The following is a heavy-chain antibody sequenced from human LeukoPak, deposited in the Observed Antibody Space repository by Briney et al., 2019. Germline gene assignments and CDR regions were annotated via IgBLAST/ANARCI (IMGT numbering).Heavy chain of an antibody. CDR1: VYTFTSYG. V-gene: IGHV1-18*01. CDR3: AREGTYYDILTGYHLWLNYYYYGMDV. Sequence: ASVEVSCKASVYTFTSYGISWVRQAPGQGLEWMGWISPYNGNTNYAQKLQGRVTMTTDTSTSTAYMELRSLRSDDTAVYYCAREGTYYDILTGYHLWLNYYYYGMDVWGQGTTVTVSS. CDR2: ISPYNGNT. D-gene: IGHD3-9*01. J-gene: IGHJ6*02.